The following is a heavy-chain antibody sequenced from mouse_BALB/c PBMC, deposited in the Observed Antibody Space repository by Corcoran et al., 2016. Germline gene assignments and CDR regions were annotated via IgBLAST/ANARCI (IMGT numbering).Heavy chain of an antibody. J-gene: IGHJ1*01. D-gene: IGHD1-2*01. CDR1: GYSFTGYY. CDR3: ERRELRLHWYFDV. V-gene: IGHV1-26*01. CDR2: INPYNGAT. Sequence: EVQLQQSGPELVKPGASVKISCKASGYSFTGYYMHWVKQSHVKSLEWIGRINPYNGATSYNQNFKDKASLTVDKSSSTAYMELHSLTSEDSAVYYGERRELRLHWYFDVWGAGTTVTVSS.